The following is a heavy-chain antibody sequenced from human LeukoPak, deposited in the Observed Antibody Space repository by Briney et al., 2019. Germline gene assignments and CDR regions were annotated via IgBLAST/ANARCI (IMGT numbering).Heavy chain of an antibody. CDR2: ISYDGSNK. CDR1: GFTFSTYA. CDR3: ASGTVAGSDY. Sequence: PGGSLRLSCAASGFTFSTYAMHWVRQAPGKGLEWVAVISYDGSNKFYADSVKGRFTISRDNSKNTLYLQMNSLRTEDTAAYCCASGTVAGSDYWGQGTLVTVSS. D-gene: IGHD6-19*01. V-gene: IGHV3-30-3*01. J-gene: IGHJ4*02.